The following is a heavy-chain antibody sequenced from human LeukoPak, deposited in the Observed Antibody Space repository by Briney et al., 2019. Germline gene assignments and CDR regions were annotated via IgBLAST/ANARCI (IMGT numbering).Heavy chain of an antibody. CDR2: ISSNGGST. V-gene: IGHV3-64*04. Sequence: PGGSLRLSCSASGFTFSSYAMHWVRQAPGKGLEYVSAISSNGGSTYYADSVKGRFTISRDNAKNTVYLQMNSLRAEDTAVYYCARVGLIEDRSHWYLDLWGRGTLVTVSS. CDR3: ARVGLIEDRSHWYLDL. J-gene: IGHJ2*01. CDR1: GFTFSSYA. D-gene: IGHD2-15*01.